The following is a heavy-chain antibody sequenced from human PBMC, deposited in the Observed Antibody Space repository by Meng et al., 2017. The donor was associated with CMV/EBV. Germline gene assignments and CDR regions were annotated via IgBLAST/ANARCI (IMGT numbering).Heavy chain of an antibody. Sequence: SEVSASTSLTPTQTLTLTRTVAGFSRSTMGVGVGWIRQPPGKALEWLSLMYWDDDKRYSPSLKSRLTITKDTSKNQVVLTMTNMDPVDTATYYCAHKGRRMAAAGINWFDPWGQGTLVTVSS. J-gene: IGHJ5*02. V-gene: IGHV2-5*02. D-gene: IGHD6-13*01. CDR1: GFSRSTMGVG. CDR2: MYWDDDK. CDR3: AHKGRRMAAAGINWFDP.